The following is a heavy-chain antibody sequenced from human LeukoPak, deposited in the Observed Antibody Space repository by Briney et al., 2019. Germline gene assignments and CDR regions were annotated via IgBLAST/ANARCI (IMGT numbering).Heavy chain of an antibody. CDR2: IIPIFGTA. D-gene: IGHD3-16*02. CDR1: GGTFSSYA. CDR3: ASDGIMITFGGVIDHYYYYMDV. Sequence: ASVKVSCKASGGTFSSYAISWVRQAPGQGLEWMGGIIPIFGTANYAQKFQGRVTITADESTSTAYMELSSLRSEDTAVYYCASDGIMITFGGVIDHYYYYMDVWGKGTTVTISS. J-gene: IGHJ6*03. V-gene: IGHV1-69*01.